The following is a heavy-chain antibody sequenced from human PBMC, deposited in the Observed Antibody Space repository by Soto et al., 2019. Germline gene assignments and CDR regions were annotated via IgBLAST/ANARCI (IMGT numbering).Heavy chain of an antibody. CDR2: INHSGST. CDR1: GGSFSGYY. Sequence: KSSETLSLTCAVYGGSFSGYYWSWIRQPPGKGLEWIGEINHSGSTNYNPSLKSRVTISVDTSKNQFSLKLSSVTAADTAVYYCARGGVPAAYYYYYYGMDVWGQGTTVTVS. CDR3: ARGGVPAAYYYYYYGMDV. V-gene: IGHV4-34*01. J-gene: IGHJ6*02. D-gene: IGHD2-2*01.